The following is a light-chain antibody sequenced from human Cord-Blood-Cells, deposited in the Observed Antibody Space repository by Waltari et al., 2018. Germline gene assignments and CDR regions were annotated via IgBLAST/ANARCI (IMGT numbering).Light chain of an antibody. Sequence: DIQMTQSPSSLSASVGDRVTITCRARQSISSYLXWYXQKPGKAPKILIYAASSLQSGVPSRXSGRGSGXDFTLTIXSLQPEDFATYYCQQSYSTPFTFGPGTKVDIK. CDR3: QQSYSTPFT. V-gene: IGKV1-39*01. CDR2: AAS. J-gene: IGKJ3*01. CDR1: QSISSY.